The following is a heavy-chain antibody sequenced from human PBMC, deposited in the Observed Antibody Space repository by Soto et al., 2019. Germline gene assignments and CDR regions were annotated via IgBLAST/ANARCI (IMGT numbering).Heavy chain of an antibody. V-gene: IGHV1-46*01. Sequence: ASVKVSCKASGYTFTSYYMHWVRQAPGQGLEWMGIINPSGDSTSYAQKFQGRVTMTRDTSTSTVYMELSSLRSEDTAVYYCARSYYDYVWGSYRSAQFDYWGQGTLVTSPQ. CDR3: ARSYYDYVWGSYRSAQFDY. CDR2: INPSGDST. CDR1: GYTFTSYY. J-gene: IGHJ4*02. D-gene: IGHD3-16*02.